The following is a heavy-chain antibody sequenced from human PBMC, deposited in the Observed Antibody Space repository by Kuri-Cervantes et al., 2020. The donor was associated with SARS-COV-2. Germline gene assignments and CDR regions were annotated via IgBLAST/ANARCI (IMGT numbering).Heavy chain of an antibody. J-gene: IGHJ4*02. CDR1: GFTFSSYW. CDR3: ARDFFSSRRYNWNDVYPPEFDF. V-gene: IGHV3-7*01. Sequence: GGSLRLSCAASGFTFSSYWMSWVRQAPGKGLEWVANIKQDGSEKYYVDSVKGRFTISRDNSKNTLYLEMNSLRAEDTAVYYCARDFFSSRRYNWNDVYPPEFDFRGQGTLSPSPQ. CDR2: IKQDGSEK. D-gene: IGHD1-1*01.